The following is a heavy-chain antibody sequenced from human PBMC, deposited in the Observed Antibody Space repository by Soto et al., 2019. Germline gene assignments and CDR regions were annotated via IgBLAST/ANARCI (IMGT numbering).Heavy chain of an antibody. J-gene: IGHJ3*02. D-gene: IGHD5-18*01. CDR1: GRIFSSFP. CDR3: ARVGSRDAYIYVLDK. V-gene: IGHV1-69*06. CDR2: VISASGSV. Sequence: QVQVVQSGAEVKKPGSSVKISCKASGRIFSSFPTSWVRQVPGQGLEWMGGVISASGSVTYAPKFQGRGTMTAVNAAGIGYMELTSLTSEDTAIYYCARVGSRDAYIYVLDKWGPGTMVTVSS.